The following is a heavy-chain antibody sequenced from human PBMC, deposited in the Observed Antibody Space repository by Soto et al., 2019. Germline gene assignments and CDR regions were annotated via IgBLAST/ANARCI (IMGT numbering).Heavy chain of an antibody. Sequence: GGSLRLSCAASGFTFSSYWMSWVRQAPGKGLEWVANIKQDGSEKYYVDSVKGRFTISRDNAKNSLYLQMNSLSAEDTAVYYCARDARITIFGVVMGNWFDPWGQGTLVTVSS. J-gene: IGHJ5*02. CDR2: IKQDGSEK. V-gene: IGHV3-7*01. CDR3: ARDARITIFGVVMGNWFDP. CDR1: GFTFSSYW. D-gene: IGHD3-3*01.